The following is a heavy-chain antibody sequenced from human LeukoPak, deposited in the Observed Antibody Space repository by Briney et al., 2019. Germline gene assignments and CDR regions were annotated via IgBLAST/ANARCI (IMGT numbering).Heavy chain of an antibody. V-gene: IGHV1-2*02. CDR2: IDPNSGGT. Sequence: ASVKVSCKASGYTFTGYYMHWVRQAPGQGLEWMGWIDPNSGGTNYAQKFQGRVTMTRDTSISTAYMELSRLRSDDTAVYYCARVSRGITMVRGVYDYRGQGTLVTVSS. CDR3: ARVSRGITMVRGVYDY. CDR1: GYTFTGYY. D-gene: IGHD3-10*01. J-gene: IGHJ4*02.